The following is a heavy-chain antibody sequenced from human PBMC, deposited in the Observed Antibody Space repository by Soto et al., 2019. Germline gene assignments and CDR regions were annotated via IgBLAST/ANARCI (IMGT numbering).Heavy chain of an antibody. CDR1: GGTLSIYA. CDR3: ARDSGYCISTSCYRFDP. Sequence: ASVKGSCKASGGTLSIYAIGWVRQAPRQGLEWMGGIIPIFGTANYAQKFQGRVTITADESTSTAYMELSSLRSEDTAVYYCARDSGYCISTSCYRFDPWGQGTLVTVSS. CDR2: IIPIFGTA. V-gene: IGHV1-69*13. D-gene: IGHD2-2*01. J-gene: IGHJ5*02.